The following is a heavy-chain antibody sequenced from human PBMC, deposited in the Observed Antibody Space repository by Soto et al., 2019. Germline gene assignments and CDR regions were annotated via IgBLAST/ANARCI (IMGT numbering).Heavy chain of an antibody. CDR3: SASVAVTGSFGVAH. CDR1: GFSFNGSS. Sequence: GGSLRLSCAGSGFSFNGSSIHWVRQTSGKGLEWVGRIRGKSNNYATAYVALVKDRFTISRDDSKNTAYLQMNSLKSEDTAVYYCSASVAVTGSFGVAHWGQGTLVTVSS. D-gene: IGHD6-19*01. V-gene: IGHV3-73*01. J-gene: IGHJ4*02. CDR2: IRGKSNNYAT.